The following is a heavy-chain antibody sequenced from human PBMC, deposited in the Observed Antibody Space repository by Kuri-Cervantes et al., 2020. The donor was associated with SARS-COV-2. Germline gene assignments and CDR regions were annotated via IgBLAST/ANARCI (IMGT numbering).Heavy chain of an antibody. CDR3: ARNHSMDV. V-gene: IGHV3-33*08. J-gene: IGHJ6*03. Sequence: AESLRLSCASSGFTFSDYDMHWVRQAPGKGLEWVAVIWYDGRNTYYTGSVKGRFTISRDNSKNMLYLEVNSLRAEDTAVYHCARNHSMDVWGTGTAVTVSS. CDR1: GFTFSDYD. CDR2: IWYDGRNT.